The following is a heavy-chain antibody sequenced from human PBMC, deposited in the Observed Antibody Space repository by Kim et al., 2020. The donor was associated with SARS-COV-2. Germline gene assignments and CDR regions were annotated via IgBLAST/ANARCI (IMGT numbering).Heavy chain of an antibody. J-gene: IGHJ5*02. CDR2: IWYDGSNK. CDR1: GFTFCSYG. D-gene: IGHD5-18*01. V-gene: IGHV3-33*08. Sequence: GGSLRLSCAASGFTFCSYGMHWVRQAPGKGLEWVAVIWYDGSNKYYADSVKGRFTISRDNSKNTLYLQMNSLRAEDTAVYYCARGAIQLWSPFDPWGQGTLVTVSS. CDR3: ARGAIQLWSPFDP.